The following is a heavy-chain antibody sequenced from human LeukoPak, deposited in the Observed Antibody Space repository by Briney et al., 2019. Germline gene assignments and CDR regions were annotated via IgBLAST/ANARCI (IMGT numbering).Heavy chain of an antibody. V-gene: IGHV5-51*01. J-gene: IGHJ6*04. Sequence: GESLKISCKGSGYSFTNYWIGWVRQMPGKGLEWMGIIYPADSDTRYSPSFQGQVTISVDKSISTAYLQWSSLKASDTAMYYCARLLGYCSSTSCLYRMDVWGKGTTVTVSS. CDR3: ARLLGYCSSTSCLYRMDV. CDR1: GYSFTNYW. D-gene: IGHD2-2*01. CDR2: IYPADSDT.